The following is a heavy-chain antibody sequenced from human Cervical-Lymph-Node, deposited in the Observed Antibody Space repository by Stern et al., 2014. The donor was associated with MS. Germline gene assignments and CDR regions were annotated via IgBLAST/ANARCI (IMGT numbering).Heavy chain of an antibody. CDR1: GYSFTGYY. V-gene: IGHV1-2*06. D-gene: IGHD2-15*01. J-gene: IGHJ6*02. CDR2: IDPKRGGA. CDR3: ARQYCSGGKCHSSAYNYNGMDV. Sequence: VQLVQSGAEVKKPGASVKVSCKASGYSFTGYYIHWVRRAPGQGLEWMGRIDPKRGGANYAQRFQGGVTLTRDTSISTTYMELSSLRSDDTAIYYCARQYCSGGKCHSSAYNYNGMDVWGQGTTVTVSS.